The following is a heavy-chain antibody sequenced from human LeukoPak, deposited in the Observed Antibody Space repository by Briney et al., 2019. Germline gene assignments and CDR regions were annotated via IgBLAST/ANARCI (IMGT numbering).Heavy chain of an antibody. V-gene: IGHV3-30-3*01. Sequence: GGSLRLSCAASGFTFSSNAMHWVRQAPGKGLEWVAVISYDGSNKYYADSVKGRFTISRDNSKNTLYLQMNSLRAEDTAVYYCARERSAQPYYYGMDVWGQGTTVTVSS. CDR2: ISYDGSNK. CDR1: GFTFSSNA. J-gene: IGHJ6*02. D-gene: IGHD3-3*01. CDR3: ARERSAQPYYYGMDV.